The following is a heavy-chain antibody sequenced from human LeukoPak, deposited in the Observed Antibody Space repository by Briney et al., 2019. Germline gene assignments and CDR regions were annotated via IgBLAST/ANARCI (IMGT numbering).Heavy chain of an antibody. CDR2: ISYDGSNK. J-gene: IGHJ4*02. CDR3: ARAVIAVASPTDY. V-gene: IGHV3-30-3*01. CDR1: GFTFSSYA. Sequence: GGSLRLSCAASGFTFSSYAMHWVRQAPGKGLEWVAVISYDGSNKYYADSVKGRFTISRDNSKNTLYLQMNSLRAEDTAVYYCARAVIAVASPTDYWGQGTLVTVSS. D-gene: IGHD6-19*01.